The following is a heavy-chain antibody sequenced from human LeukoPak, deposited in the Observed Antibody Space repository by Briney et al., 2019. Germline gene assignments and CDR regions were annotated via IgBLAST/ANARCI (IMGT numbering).Heavy chain of an antibody. D-gene: IGHD6-19*01. Sequence: GGSLRLSCAASGFTFSNAWMSWVRQAPGKGLEWVAVIWYDGSNKYYADSVKGRFTISRDNSKNTLYLQMNSLRAEDTAVYYCARDGHSSGSAFDYWGQGTLVTVSS. CDR2: IWYDGSNK. J-gene: IGHJ4*02. CDR1: GFTFSNAW. V-gene: IGHV3-33*08. CDR3: ARDGHSSGSAFDY.